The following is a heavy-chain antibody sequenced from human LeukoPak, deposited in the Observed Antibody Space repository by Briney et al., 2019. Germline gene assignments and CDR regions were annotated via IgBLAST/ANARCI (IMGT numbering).Heavy chain of an antibody. Sequence: SETLSLTCTVSGGSISSSSYYWGWIRQPPGKGLEWIGSIYYSGSTYYNPSLKSRVTISVDTSKNQFSLKLSSVTAADTAVYYCAREKRGGIAAVGYYYYGMDVWGQGTTVTVSS. J-gene: IGHJ6*02. V-gene: IGHV4-39*07. D-gene: IGHD6-13*01. CDR2: IYYSGST. CDR1: GGSISSSSYY. CDR3: AREKRGGIAAVGYYYYGMDV.